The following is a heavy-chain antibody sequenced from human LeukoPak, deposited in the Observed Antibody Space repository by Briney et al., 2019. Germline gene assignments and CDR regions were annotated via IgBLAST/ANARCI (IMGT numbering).Heavy chain of an antibody. V-gene: IGHV3-23*01. CDR1: GFTFPSYA. CDR2: ISDSGGST. D-gene: IGHD5-18*01. CDR3: AKRSDGYSGFDY. Sequence: GTSLRLSCAASGFTFPSYAMSWVRQAPGKGLNWVSAISDSGGSTYYADSVKGRFTISRDNSKNTLHLQMNSLRAEDTAVYYCAKRSDGYSGFDYWGQGTLVNVAS. J-gene: IGHJ4*02.